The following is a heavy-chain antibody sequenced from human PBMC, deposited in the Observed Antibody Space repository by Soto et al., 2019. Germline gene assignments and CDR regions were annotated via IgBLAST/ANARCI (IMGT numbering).Heavy chain of an antibody. CDR3: ASTPRKYCSSTSCYLSGGMDA. V-gene: IGHV1-69*13. Sequence: ASVKVSCKASGGTFSSYAISWVRQAPGQGLEWMGGITHIFGTANYAQKFQGRVTITADESTSTAYMELSSLRSEDTAVYYCASTPRKYCSSTSCYLSGGMDAWGQGTTVTVSS. CDR1: GGTFSSYA. J-gene: IGHJ6*02. CDR2: ITHIFGTA. D-gene: IGHD2-2*01.